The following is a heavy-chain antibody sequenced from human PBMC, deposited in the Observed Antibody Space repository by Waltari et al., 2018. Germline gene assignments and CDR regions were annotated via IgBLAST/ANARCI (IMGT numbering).Heavy chain of an antibody. Sequence: QVTLKESGPALVKPTQTLTLTCTFSGFSLSTSGMRVSWIRQPPGKALEWLARIDWDDDKFYSTPLKTRLTISKDTSKNQVVLTMTNMDPVDTATYYCARIRSGSYLFDYWGQGTLVTVSS. V-gene: IGHV2-70*04. CDR2: IDWDDDK. J-gene: IGHJ4*02. CDR1: GFSLSTSGMR. D-gene: IGHD1-26*01. CDR3: ARIRSGSYLFDY.